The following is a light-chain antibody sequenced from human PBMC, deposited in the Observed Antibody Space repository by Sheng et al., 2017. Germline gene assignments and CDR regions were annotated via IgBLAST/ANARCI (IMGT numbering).Light chain of an antibody. CDR2: AAS. CDR1: QSISSY. CDR3: QQSYSTPRT. Sequence: DIQMTQSPSSLSASVGDRVTITCRASQSISSYLNWYQQKPGKAPKLLIYAASSLQSGVPSRFSGSGSGTDFTLTISSLQPEDFATYYCQQSYSTPRTFAKDRTWK. J-gene: IGKJ1*01. V-gene: IGKV1-39*01.